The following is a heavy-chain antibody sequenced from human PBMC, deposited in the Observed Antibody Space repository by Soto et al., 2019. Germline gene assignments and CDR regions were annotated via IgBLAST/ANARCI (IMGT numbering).Heavy chain of an antibody. J-gene: IGHJ4*02. CDR1: GDSISSSC. Sequence: PSETMSLTCTVSGDSISSSCWSWIRKPTGKGLEWIGYIYYSGSTNYNPSLKSRVTISVDTSKNQFSLKLSSVTAADTAVYYCARAAEDFWSGYYPGEFDYWGQGTLVTVSS. CDR2: IYYSGST. CDR3: ARAAEDFWSGYYPGEFDY. V-gene: IGHV4-59*01. D-gene: IGHD3-3*01.